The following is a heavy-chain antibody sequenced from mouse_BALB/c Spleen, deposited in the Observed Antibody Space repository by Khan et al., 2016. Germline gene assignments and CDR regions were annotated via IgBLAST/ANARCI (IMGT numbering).Heavy chain of an antibody. CDR2: ISYDGSN. Sequence: EVQLQESGPGLVKPSQSLSLTCSVTGYSITSGYYWNWIRQFPGNKLEWMGYISYDGSNNYNPSLKNRISITRDTSKNQFFLKLNSVTTEDTATYYCARDPYDGNFYWGQGTTLTVSP. V-gene: IGHV3-6*02. CDR1: GYSITSGYY. J-gene: IGHJ2*01. D-gene: IGHD2-10*01. CDR3: ARDPYDGNFY.